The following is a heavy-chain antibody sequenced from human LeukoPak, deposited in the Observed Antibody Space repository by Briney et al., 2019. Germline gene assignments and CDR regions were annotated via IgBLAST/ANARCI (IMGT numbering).Heavy chain of an antibody. D-gene: IGHD1-26*01. V-gene: IGHV1-18*01. CDR2: ISAYNGNT. CDR3: ARHRIVGATSAFDY. CDR1: GYTFTSYD. J-gene: IGHJ4*02. Sequence: ASVKVSCKASGYTFTSYDINWVRQAPGQGLEWMGWISAYNGNTNYAQKLQGRVTMTTDTSTSTAYMELRSLRSDDTAVYYCARHRIVGATSAFDYWGQGTLVTVSS.